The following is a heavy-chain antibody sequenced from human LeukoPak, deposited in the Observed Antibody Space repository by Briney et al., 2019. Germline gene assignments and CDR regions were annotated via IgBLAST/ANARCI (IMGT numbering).Heavy chain of an antibody. V-gene: IGHV3-53*04. CDR3: ARGIPSNAFDI. CDR2: VYSDGTS. Sequence: PGGSLRLSCTASGFTVNSNYMSWVRQAPGKGLEWVSVVYSDGTSYSADSVKGRFTISRHHSKNTLYLQMNSLRTEDTAVYYCARGIPSNAFDIWGQGTMVIVSS. CDR1: GFTVNSNY. J-gene: IGHJ3*02. D-gene: IGHD2-21*01.